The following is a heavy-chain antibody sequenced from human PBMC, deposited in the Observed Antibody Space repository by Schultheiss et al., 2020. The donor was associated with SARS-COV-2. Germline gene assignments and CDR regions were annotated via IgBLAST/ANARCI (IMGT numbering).Heavy chain of an antibody. V-gene: IGHV1-18*01. CDR1: GGTFSRYA. J-gene: IGHJ6*02. CDR2: ISAYNGNT. CDR3: ARFGYSSGWYGADYYYGMDV. D-gene: IGHD6-19*01. Sequence: ASVKVSCKASGGTFSRYAISWVRQAPGQGLEWMGWISAYNGNTNYAQKLQGRVTMTTDTFTSTAYMELRSLRSDDTAVYYCARFGYSSGWYGADYYYGMDVWGQGTTVTVSS.